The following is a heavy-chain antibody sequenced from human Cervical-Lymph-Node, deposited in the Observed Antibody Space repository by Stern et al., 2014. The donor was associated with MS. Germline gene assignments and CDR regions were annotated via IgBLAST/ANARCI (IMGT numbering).Heavy chain of an antibody. J-gene: IGHJ4*02. V-gene: IGHV4-61*02. CDR3: ASGYRIFDY. Sequence: QVQLEESGPGLVKPSPTLSLTCNVSGGSISSGSDYWSWLRQPVGKGLQWIGRIHPSGSAYYTPSLKSRVTISTDTSKNQFSLELTSATAADTAIYYCASGYRIFDYWGQGILVTVSS. D-gene: IGHD5-18*01. CDR1: GGSISSGSDY. CDR2: IHPSGSA.